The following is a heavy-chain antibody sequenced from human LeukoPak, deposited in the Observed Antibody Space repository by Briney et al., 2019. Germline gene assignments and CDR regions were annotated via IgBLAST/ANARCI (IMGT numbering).Heavy chain of an antibody. J-gene: IGHJ5*02. CDR2: ISYDGSNK. Sequence: PGGSLRLSCAASGFTFSSYAMRWVRQAPGKGLEWVAVISYDGSNKYYADSVKGRFTISRDNSKNTLYLQMNSLRAEDTAVYYCARAPSYSISNWFDPWGQGTLVTVSS. CDR1: GFTFSSYA. CDR3: ARAPSYSISNWFDP. D-gene: IGHD2-21*01. V-gene: IGHV3-30-3*01.